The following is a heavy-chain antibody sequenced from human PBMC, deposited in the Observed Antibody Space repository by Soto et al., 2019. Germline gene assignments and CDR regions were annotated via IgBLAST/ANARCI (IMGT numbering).Heavy chain of an antibody. Sequence: QVQLVQSGAEVKKSGASVKDSCKASGYTFTSYEINWVRQATGQGLEWMGWMNPNSGNTGYAQKFQGRVTMTRNTSISTAYMELSSLRSEDTAVYYCARGPLVSVAPDYWAQGTLVTVSS. V-gene: IGHV1-8*01. CDR2: MNPNSGNT. CDR1: GYTFTSYE. D-gene: IGHD2-2*01. CDR3: ARGPLVSVAPDY. J-gene: IGHJ4*02.